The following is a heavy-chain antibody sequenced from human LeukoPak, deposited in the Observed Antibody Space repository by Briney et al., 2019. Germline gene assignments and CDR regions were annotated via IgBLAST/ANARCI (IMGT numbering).Heavy chain of an antibody. J-gene: IGHJ6*03. CDR3: ARAPSWNYNRYYYYYVDV. CDR1: GYTFTNFD. Sequence: ASVKVPCKTSGYTFTNFDTNWVRQASGHGLEWMGWMNPNSGNTGYAQKFQGRVTITRNTSISTAYMELSSLRSEDTAVYYCARAPSWNYNRYYYYYVDVWGRGTTVTVSS. V-gene: IGHV1-8*03. CDR2: MNPNSGNT. D-gene: IGHD1-7*01.